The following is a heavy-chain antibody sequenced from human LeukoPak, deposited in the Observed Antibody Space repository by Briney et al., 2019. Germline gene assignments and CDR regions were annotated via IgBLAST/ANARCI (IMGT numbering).Heavy chain of an antibody. CDR2: IKQDGSEK. CDR3: ARLNYYGSGSYYNALMYYYYYYMDV. CDR1: GFNFNNYW. Sequence: GGSLRLSCAASGFNFNNYWMTWVRQAPGKGLEWVANIKQDGSEKYYLDSVKGRFTISRDNSKNSLYLQMNSLRAEDTALYYCARLNYYGSGSYYNALMYYYYYYMDVWGKGTTVTVSS. J-gene: IGHJ6*03. D-gene: IGHD3-10*01. V-gene: IGHV3-7*03.